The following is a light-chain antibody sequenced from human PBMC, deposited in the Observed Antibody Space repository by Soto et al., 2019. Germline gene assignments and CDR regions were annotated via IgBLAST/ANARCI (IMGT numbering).Light chain of an antibody. CDR3: QQGYSSPAT. Sequence: DIQMTQSPSTLSASVGDRVTITCRASQSISSWLAWYQQKPGKAPKLLIYDASTLQSGVPSRFTGSGSGTGFTLTVNSLQAEDFATYYCQQGYSSPATFGQGTRLEIK. V-gene: IGKV1-5*01. CDR1: QSISSW. J-gene: IGKJ5*01. CDR2: DAS.